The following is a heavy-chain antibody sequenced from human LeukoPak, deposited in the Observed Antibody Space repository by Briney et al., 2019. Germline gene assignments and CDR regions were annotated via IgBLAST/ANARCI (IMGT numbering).Heavy chain of an antibody. CDR3: ARGGRSDYDFWSPLYYYYYMDV. D-gene: IGHD3-3*01. Sequence: GASVKVSCKASGYTFTGYYMHWVRQAPGQGLEWMGWISAYNGNTNYAQKLQGRVTMTTDTSTSTAYMELRSLRSDDTAVYYCARGGRSDYDFWSPLYYYYYMDVWGKGTTVTVSS. V-gene: IGHV1-18*04. CDR1: GYTFTGYY. CDR2: ISAYNGNT. J-gene: IGHJ6*03.